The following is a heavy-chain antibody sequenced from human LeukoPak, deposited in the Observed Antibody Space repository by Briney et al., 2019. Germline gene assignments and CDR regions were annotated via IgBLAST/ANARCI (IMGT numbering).Heavy chain of an antibody. Sequence: PGGSLRLSCAASGSTFINYNMNWVRQAPGKGLEWVSHITTTSIIYYADSVKGRFTISRDNAKNSLYLQMNSLRAEDTAVYYCARVFGVVTDDYWGQGTLVTVSS. CDR3: ARVFGVVTDDY. J-gene: IGHJ4*02. V-gene: IGHV3-21*05. CDR1: GSTFINYN. CDR2: ITTTSII. D-gene: IGHD3-3*01.